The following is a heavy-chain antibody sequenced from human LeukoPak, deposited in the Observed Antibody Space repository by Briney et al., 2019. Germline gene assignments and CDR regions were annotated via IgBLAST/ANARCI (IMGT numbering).Heavy chain of an antibody. Sequence: GGSLRLSCAASGYTFSSYSINWVRQAPGKGLEWISSISSSGTYKYYAESVMGRFTISRDNAKNSLYLQMTSLRAEDTAVYYCARYSVGDYGGPYFDYWGQGTLVTVSS. J-gene: IGHJ4*02. CDR2: ISSSGTYK. V-gene: IGHV3-21*01. CDR1: GYTFSSYS. D-gene: IGHD4-23*01. CDR3: ARYSVGDYGGPYFDY.